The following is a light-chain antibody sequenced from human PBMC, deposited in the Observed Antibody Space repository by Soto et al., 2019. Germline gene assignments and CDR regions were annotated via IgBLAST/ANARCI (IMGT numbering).Light chain of an antibody. V-gene: IGKV4-1*01. CDR1: QSVLYSSNHRNY. CDR2: WAS. J-gene: IGKJ1*01. Sequence: DIVMTQSPDSLAVSLGERATINCKSSQSVLYSSNHRNYLAWYQQKPGQPPNLLIYWASTRESGVPDRFRGSGSGTDFTLTISSLQAEDVAVYYWKHSYITPPTFGQGTKVEIK. CDR3: KHSYITPPT.